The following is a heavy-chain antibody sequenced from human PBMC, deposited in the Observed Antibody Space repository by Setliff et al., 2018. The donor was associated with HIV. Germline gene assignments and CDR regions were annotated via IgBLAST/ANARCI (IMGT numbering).Heavy chain of an antibody. CDR2: MSTSGSS. J-gene: IGHJ4*02. V-gene: IGHV4-39*07. Sequence: LSLTCTVPGGSISSDPYYWGWIRQPPGKGLEWIGSMSTSGSSFYDPSLKSRVTISVEPSKNQFSLQLSSVTAAHTAVYYCASPLFSYGPLAYWGQGTLVTVSS. D-gene: IGHD3-16*01. CDR1: GGSISSDPYY. CDR3: ASPLFSYGPLAY.